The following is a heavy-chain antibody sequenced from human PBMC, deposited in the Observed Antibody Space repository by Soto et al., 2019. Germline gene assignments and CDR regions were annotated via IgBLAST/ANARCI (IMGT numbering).Heavy chain of an antibody. D-gene: IGHD3-10*01. V-gene: IGHV4-34*01. J-gene: IGHJ4*02. CDR2: ISHSGST. CDR1: GGPFSSYY. CDR3: ARGGIRGVSY. Sequence: SETLSLTCAVYGGPFSSYYWGWIRQPPGKGLEWIGEISHSGSTNYNPSLKSRVTISVDTSKDQFSLKLSSVTAADTAVYYCARGGIRGVSYWGQGILVTVSS.